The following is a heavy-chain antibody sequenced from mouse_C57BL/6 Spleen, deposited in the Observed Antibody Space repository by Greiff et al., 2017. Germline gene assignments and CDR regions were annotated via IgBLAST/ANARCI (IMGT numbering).Heavy chain of an antibody. J-gene: IGHJ2*01. V-gene: IGHV3-6*01. D-gene: IGHD4-1*01. CDR2: ISYDGSN. CDR1: GYSITSGYY. Sequence: EVKLEESGPGLVKPSQSLSLTCSVTGYSITSGYYWNWIRQFPGNKLEWMGYISYDGSNNYNPSLKNRISITRDTSKNQFFLKLNSVTTEDTATYYCARSPPNWAFDYWGQGTTLTVSS. CDR3: ARSPPNWAFDY.